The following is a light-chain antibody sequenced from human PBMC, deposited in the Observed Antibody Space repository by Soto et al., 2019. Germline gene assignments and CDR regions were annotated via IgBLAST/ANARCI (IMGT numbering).Light chain of an antibody. CDR3: CSLATSHTYV. Sequence: QSALTQPASVSGSPGQSITISCTGTSSYIGHYDYVSWYQQHPGKAPKLMIYHVTYRPSVVSNRYSGSKSGNSASLTISGLQADDEADYYCCSLATSHTYVFGSGTKVT. CDR1: SSYIGHYDY. J-gene: IGLJ1*01. V-gene: IGLV2-14*03. CDR2: HVT.